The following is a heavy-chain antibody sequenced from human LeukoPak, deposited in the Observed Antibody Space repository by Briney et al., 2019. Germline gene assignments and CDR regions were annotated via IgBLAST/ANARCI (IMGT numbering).Heavy chain of an antibody. Sequence: ASVTVSCKASGGTFSRFTISWVRQAPGQGFEWMGGITPIFGTANFAQKFQGRVSITADESTSTAFMELSSLRSEDTAVYYCAREWGLESSGYYYAYWGQGTLVTVSS. J-gene: IGHJ4*02. CDR2: ITPIFGTA. V-gene: IGHV1-69*13. CDR1: GGTFSRFT. D-gene: IGHD3-22*01. CDR3: AREWGLESSGYYYAY.